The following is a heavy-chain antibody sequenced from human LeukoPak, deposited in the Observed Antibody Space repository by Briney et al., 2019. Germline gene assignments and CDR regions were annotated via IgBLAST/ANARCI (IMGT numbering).Heavy chain of an antibody. V-gene: IGHV1-69*01. CDR3: AYYYDSSGYWIPGYYGMDV. D-gene: IGHD3-22*01. CDR1: GGTFSSYA. J-gene: IGHJ6*02. Sequence: SSVKVSCKASGGTFSSYAISWVRQAPGQGLEWMGGIIPIFGTANYAQKLQGRVTITADESTSTAYMELSSLRSEDTAVYYCAYYYDSSGYWIPGYYGMDVWGQGTTVTVSS. CDR2: IIPIFGTA.